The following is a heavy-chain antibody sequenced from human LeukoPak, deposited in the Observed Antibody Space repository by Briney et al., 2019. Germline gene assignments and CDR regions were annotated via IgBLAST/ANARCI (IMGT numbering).Heavy chain of an antibody. V-gene: IGHV3-23*01. J-gene: IGHJ6*03. CDR1: GFTFSSYG. D-gene: IGHD3-10*01. CDR2: ISGSGGST. CDR3: ARTYYGSGSYYIGYYYYYMDV. Sequence: PGGSLRISCAASGFTFSSYGMSWVRQAPGKGLEWVSAISGSGGSTYYADSVKGRFTISRDNSKNTLYLQMNSLRAEDTAVHYCARTYYGSGSYYIGYYYYYMDVWGKGTTVTISS.